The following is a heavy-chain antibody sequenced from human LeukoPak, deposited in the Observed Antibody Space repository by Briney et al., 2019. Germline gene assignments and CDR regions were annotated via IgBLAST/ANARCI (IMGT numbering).Heavy chain of an antibody. CDR1: GLTFSSYA. CDR2: ISGSGGST. Sequence: GGSLRLSCAASGLTFSSYAMSWVRQAPGKGLEWVSAISGSGGSTYYADSVKGRFTISRDNSKNTLYLQMNSLRAEDTAVYYCAKDLWLERRSSNWLDPWGQGTLVTVSS. V-gene: IGHV3-23*01. J-gene: IGHJ5*02. CDR3: AKDLWLERRSSNWLDP. D-gene: IGHD1-1*01.